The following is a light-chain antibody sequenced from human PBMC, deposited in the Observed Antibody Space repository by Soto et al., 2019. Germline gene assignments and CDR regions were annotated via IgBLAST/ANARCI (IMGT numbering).Light chain of an antibody. Sequence: DIQMTQSPSTLSASVGDRVTITCRASQSISTWLAWYQQKPGKAPKPLIYDASSLESGVPSRFSGSGSGTEFTLTISRLQPEDFATYYCQQYNTYSSFGQGTKLEI. CDR3: QQYNTYSS. V-gene: IGKV1-5*01. CDR1: QSISTW. J-gene: IGKJ2*01. CDR2: DAS.